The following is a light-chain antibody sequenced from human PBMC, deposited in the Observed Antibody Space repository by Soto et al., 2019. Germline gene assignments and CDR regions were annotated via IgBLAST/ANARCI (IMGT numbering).Light chain of an antibody. J-gene: IGLJ1*01. CDR2: EDT. Sequence: QSALTQPASVSGSPGQSITISCTGTSSDVGNYNLVSWYQFQPGKTPKLMISEDTKRPSGVSHRFSGSKSGNTASLTISGLQPEDEADYFCCSYAGIRTDVFGTGTKVTVL. V-gene: IGLV2-23*01. CDR1: SSDVGNYNL. CDR3: CSYAGIRTDV.